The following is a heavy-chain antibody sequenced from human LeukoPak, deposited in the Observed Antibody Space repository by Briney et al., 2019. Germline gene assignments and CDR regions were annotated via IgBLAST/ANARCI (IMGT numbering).Heavy chain of an antibody. D-gene: IGHD6-13*01. CDR2: INHSGST. Sequence: SETLSLTCAVYGVSFSGYYWSWIRQPPGKGLEWVGEINHSGSTNYNPSLNSRVTISVDTSKNQFSLKLSSVTAADTAVYYCARQTDGAAAAGTLPSFDPWGQGTLVTVSS. CDR3: ARQTDGAAAAGTLPSFDP. CDR1: GVSFSGYY. J-gene: IGHJ5*02. V-gene: IGHV4-34*01.